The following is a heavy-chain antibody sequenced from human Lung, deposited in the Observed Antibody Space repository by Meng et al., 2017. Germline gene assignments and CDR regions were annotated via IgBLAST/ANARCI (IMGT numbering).Heavy chain of an antibody. CDR3: AREGGSSSHFDY. D-gene: IGHD6-6*01. J-gene: IGHJ4*02. CDR1: GYTFTDYY. V-gene: IGHV1-2*06. Sequence: QVQLVQSGAEVKRPGASVRVSCKASGYTFTDYYMQWVRQAPGQGLEWMGRMNPNSGDTKYARKFQGRVTMTGYTSISTAYMELSRLTSDDTAVYYCAREGGSSSHFDYWGQGTLVTVSS. CDR2: MNPNSGDT.